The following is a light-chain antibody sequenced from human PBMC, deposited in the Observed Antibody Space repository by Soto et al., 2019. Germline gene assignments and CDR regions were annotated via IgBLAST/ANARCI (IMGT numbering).Light chain of an antibody. CDR3: QKYNSAPRT. CDR1: QGISNY. J-gene: IGKJ3*01. V-gene: IGKV1-27*01. CDR2: VAS. Sequence: DIQMTQSPSSLSASVRDRVTITCRASQGISNYLAWYQQKPGKVPKLLIYVASTLQSGVPSRFSGSGSGTDFTLTISGLQPEDVATYYCQKYNSAPRTFGPGTKVDIK.